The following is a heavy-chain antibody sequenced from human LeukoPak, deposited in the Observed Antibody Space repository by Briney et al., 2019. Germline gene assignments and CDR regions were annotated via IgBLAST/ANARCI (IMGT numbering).Heavy chain of an antibody. V-gene: IGHV3-74*01. D-gene: IGHD2-21*01. CDR2: INSDGRST. CDR3: VRDVWGDRDSYFDY. CDR1: GFTFSSYW. J-gene: IGHJ4*02. Sequence: GGSLRLSCAASGFTFSSYWMHWVRQAPGKGLVWVSRINSDGRSTSYADSVTGRFTMSRDNAENTLYLHMNSLRAEDTAVYYCVRDVWGDRDSYFDYWGQGTLVTVSS.